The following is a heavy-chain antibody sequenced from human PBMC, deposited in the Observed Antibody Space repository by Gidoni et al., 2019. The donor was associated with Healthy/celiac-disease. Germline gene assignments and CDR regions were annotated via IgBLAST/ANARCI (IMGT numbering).Heavy chain of an antibody. CDR1: GYTFTSYA. CDR3: HGDISYGWFDP. Sequence: QVQLVQSGAVVKKPGASVKVSCKASGYTFTSYAMHWVRQAPGQRLEWMGWINAGNGNTKYSQKFQGRVPITRDTSASTAYMELSSLRSEDTAVYYCHGDISYGWFDPWGQGTLVTVSS. V-gene: IGHV1-3*01. CDR2: INAGNGNT. D-gene: IGHD4-17*01. J-gene: IGHJ5*02.